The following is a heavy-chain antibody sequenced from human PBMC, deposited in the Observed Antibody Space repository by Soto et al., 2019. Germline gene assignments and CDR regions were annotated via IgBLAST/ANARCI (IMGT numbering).Heavy chain of an antibody. Sequence: ASVKVSCKASGYSFTSYGISWVRLAPGQGLEWMGWISVYNGNTNYAQKLQGRVTMTTDTSTSTAYMELTSLRSDDTAVYYCAREYSSGWYYFDYWGQGTLVTVSS. CDR1: GYSFTSYG. CDR3: AREYSSGWYYFDY. D-gene: IGHD6-19*01. J-gene: IGHJ4*02. V-gene: IGHV1-18*04. CDR2: ISVYNGNT.